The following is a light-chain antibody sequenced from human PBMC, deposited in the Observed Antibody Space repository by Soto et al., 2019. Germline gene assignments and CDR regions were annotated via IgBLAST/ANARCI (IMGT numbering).Light chain of an antibody. J-gene: IGKJ2*01. CDR1: QGLVYSDGNIY. V-gene: IGKV2-30*01. CDR3: MQGTHWPFT. Sequence: EVVMTQSPLSLPVTLGQPASISCKSTQGLVYSDGNIYLNWFHQRPGQSPRRLIHKISDRDSGVPDRLSRSGSGTGLTLEISRVEAEDVGIYYCMQGTHWPFTFGQGTKLEIK. CDR2: KIS.